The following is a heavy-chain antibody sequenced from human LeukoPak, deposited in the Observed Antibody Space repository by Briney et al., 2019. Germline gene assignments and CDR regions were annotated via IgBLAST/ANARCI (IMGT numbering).Heavy chain of an antibody. CDR2: INWNGGNT. D-gene: IGHD6-19*01. V-gene: IGHV3-20*04. CDR1: GFTFDDYG. CDR3: GRDLSGWYGPDY. Sequence: GGSLRLSCAASGFTFDDYGMSWVRQAPGKGLEWVSGINWNGGNTGYADSVKGRFTISRDNAKNSLYLQMDSLRAEDTALYYCGRDLSGWYGPDYWGQGTLVTVSS. J-gene: IGHJ4*02.